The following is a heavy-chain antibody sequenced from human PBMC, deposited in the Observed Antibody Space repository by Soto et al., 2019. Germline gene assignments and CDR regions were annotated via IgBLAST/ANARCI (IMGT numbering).Heavy chain of an antibody. CDR3: ARDRDGSGWKGSGMDV. D-gene: IGHD6-25*01. J-gene: IGHJ6*02. V-gene: IGHV4-30-4*01. CDR1: GGTINSADYY. Sequence: SETLSLTCTVSGGTINSADYYWSWIRQPPGKGLEWVGYIFFTGSTSYNPSLRSRLSLSLDTSKNQFSLKLSSVTAADTAVYFCARDRDGSGWKGSGMDVWGQGTKATVSS. CDR2: IFFTGST.